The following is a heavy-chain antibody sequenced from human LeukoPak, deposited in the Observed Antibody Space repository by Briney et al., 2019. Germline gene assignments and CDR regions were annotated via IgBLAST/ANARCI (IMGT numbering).Heavy chain of an antibody. J-gene: IGHJ4*02. Sequence: PGRSLRLSCAASGFTFSSYAMHWVRQAPGKGLEWVAVISYDGSNKYYTDSVKGRFTISRDNSKNTLYLQINSLRAEDTAVYYCARVRSARPGYWGQGTLVTVSS. CDR1: GFTFSSYA. V-gene: IGHV3-30-3*01. D-gene: IGHD1-26*01. CDR2: ISYDGSNK. CDR3: ARVRSARPGY.